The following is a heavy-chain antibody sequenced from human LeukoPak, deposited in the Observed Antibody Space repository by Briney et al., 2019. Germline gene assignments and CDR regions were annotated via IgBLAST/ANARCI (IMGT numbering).Heavy chain of an antibody. CDR3: ARVGALQRDLDY. J-gene: IGHJ4*02. CDR1: GFTVSTNY. Sequence: GGSLRLSCAASGFTVSTNYVSWVRQAPGKGLEWVSVIYRHGGTAYADSVQGRFSISRDNSKNTVDLQMNSLRAEDTAVYYCARVGALQRDLDYWGQGTLVTVSS. CDR2: IYRHGGT. V-gene: IGHV3-66*01. D-gene: IGHD2-15*01.